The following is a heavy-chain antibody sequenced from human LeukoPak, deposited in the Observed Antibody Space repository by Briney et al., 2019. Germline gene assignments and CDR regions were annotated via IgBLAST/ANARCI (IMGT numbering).Heavy chain of an antibody. CDR3: ARSSLYCSGGSCYPNWFDP. V-gene: IGHV1-18*01. D-gene: IGHD2-15*01. Sequence: GASVKVSCKASGYTFTSYGISWVRQAPGQGLEWMGWISAYNGNTNYAQKLQGRVTMTTDTSTSTAYMELRSLRSDDTAVYYCARSSLYCSGGSCYPNWFDPWGQGTLVTVSS. J-gene: IGHJ5*02. CDR1: GYTFTSYG. CDR2: ISAYNGNT.